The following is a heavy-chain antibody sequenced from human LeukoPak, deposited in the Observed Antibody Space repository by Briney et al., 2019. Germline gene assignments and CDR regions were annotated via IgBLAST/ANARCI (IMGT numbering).Heavy chain of an antibody. D-gene: IGHD5-18*01. CDR1: GFTFEEYT. Sequence: PGGSLRLSCAASGFTFEEYTMHWVRQAPGKGLEWVSCIKWNSGSIAYASSVKGRFTISRDNAKTSLYLQMNSLRAEDTAVYYCARDLSGITGYTYGRGIDYWGQGTLVTVSS. CDR2: IKWNSGSI. V-gene: IGHV3-9*01. CDR3: ARDLSGITGYTYGRGIDY. J-gene: IGHJ4*02.